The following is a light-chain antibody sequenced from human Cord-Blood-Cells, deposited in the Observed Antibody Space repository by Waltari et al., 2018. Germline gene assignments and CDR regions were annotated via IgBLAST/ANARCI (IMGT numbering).Light chain of an antibody. V-gene: IGLV2-14*01. CDR2: EVS. J-gene: IGLJ3*02. CDR3: SSYTSSSTLRWV. Sequence: QSALTQPATVSGSPGQSISISCTGTSSDAGAYSYVSSYQQHPGKAPKLMIYEVSNRPSGVSNRFSGSKSGNTASLTISGLQAEDEADYYCSSYTSSSTLRWVFGGGTKLTVL. CDR1: SSDAGAYSY.